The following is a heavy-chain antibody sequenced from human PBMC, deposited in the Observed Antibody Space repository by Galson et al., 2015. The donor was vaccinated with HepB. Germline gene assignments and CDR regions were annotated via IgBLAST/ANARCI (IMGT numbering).Heavy chain of an antibody. Sequence: SLRLSCAASGFTFSSNWMNWVRQAPGKGLEWVASIKRDGSEKYYMDSVKGRLTISRDNAKSSLYLQMNGLRAEDTAVYYCTKSGPTRGFDYWGQGTLVTVSS. D-gene: IGHD3-10*01. V-gene: IGHV3-7*03. CDR1: GFTFSSNW. J-gene: IGHJ4*02. CDR2: IKRDGSEK. CDR3: TKSGPTRGFDY.